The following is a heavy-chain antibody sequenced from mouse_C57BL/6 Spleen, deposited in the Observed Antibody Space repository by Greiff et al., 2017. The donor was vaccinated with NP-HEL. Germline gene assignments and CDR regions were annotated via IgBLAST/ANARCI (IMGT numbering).Heavy chain of an antibody. CDR3: EREDYYGSGLAY. CDR2: INPNNGGT. D-gene: IGHD1-1*01. J-gene: IGHJ3*01. Sequence: VQLQQSGPELVKPGASVKMSCKASGYTFTDYNMHWVKQSHGKSLEWIGYINPNNGGTSYNQKFKGKATLTVNKSSSTAYMELRSLTSEDSAVYYCEREDYYGSGLAYWGQGTLVTVSA. CDR1: GYTFTDYN. V-gene: IGHV1-22*01.